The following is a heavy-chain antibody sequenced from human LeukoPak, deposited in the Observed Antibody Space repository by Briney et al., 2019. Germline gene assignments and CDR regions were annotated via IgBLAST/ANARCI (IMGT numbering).Heavy chain of an antibody. V-gene: IGHV4-59*01. CDR3: ARLARLTLIRGVTGYHSLDV. CDR2: IYYSGST. D-gene: IGHD3-10*01. CDR1: GDSINNFY. J-gene: IGHJ6*04. Sequence: SETLSLTCTVSGDSINNFYWSWIRQPPGGGLEYIGYIYYSGSTNYNPSLKSRLTISVDTSKSQFSMKLSSVTAADTAVYYCARLARLTLIRGVTGYHSLDVWGKGTKVTVSS.